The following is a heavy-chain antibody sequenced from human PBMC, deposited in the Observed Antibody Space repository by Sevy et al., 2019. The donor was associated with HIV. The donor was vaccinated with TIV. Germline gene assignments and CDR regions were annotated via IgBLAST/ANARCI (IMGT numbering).Heavy chain of an antibody. CDR3: AKDREVRGVIIFYFDY. Sequence: GGSLRLSRAASGFTFSSYAMSWVRQAPGKGLEWVSAISGSGGSTYYADSVKGRFTISRDNSKNTLYLQMNSLRAEDTAVYYCAKDREVRGVIIFYFDYWGQGTLVTVSS. CDR2: ISGSGGST. J-gene: IGHJ4*02. D-gene: IGHD3-10*01. V-gene: IGHV3-23*01. CDR1: GFTFSSYA.